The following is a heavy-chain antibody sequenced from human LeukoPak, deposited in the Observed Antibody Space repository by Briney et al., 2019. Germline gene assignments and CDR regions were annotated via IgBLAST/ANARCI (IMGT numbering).Heavy chain of an antibody. CDR2: IWHSGST. D-gene: IGHD3-10*01. CDR1: GDSINRGYW. V-gene: IGHV4-4*02. Sequence: SETLSLTCTVSGDSINRGYWWSWVRQAPGKGLEWIGQIWHSGSTNYNPSLTTRVTISIDKSKNHFSLKLTSATAADTAVYYCARANLGYYYGSGSWGYFDYWGQGTLVTVSS. J-gene: IGHJ4*02. CDR3: ARANLGYYYGSGSWGYFDY.